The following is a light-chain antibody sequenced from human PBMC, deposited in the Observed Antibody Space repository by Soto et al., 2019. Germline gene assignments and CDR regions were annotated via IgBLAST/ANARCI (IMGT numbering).Light chain of an antibody. CDR3: QQYDNWPPSIT. V-gene: IGKV3-15*01. CDR1: QSVNNN. Sequence: DIQMTQSPVTLCVSPGERATLSVRSSQSVNNNLAWYQQRPGQAPRLLIYGASSRATGIPARFSGSGSGTEFTLTISSLQSEDFALYYCQQYDNWPPSITFGQGTRLEIK. CDR2: GAS. J-gene: IGKJ5*01.